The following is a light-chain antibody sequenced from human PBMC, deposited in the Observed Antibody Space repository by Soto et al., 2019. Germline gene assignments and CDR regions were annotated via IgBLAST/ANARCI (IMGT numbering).Light chain of an antibody. V-gene: IGLV2-14*01. Sequence: QSVLTQPASVSGSPGQSITISCTGTSSDLDVYNYVSWYQYHPGKAPKLMIYDVSNRPSGISNRFSGSKSGNTASLTISGLQAEDEADYYCSSFTISRNTVIFGGGTKLTVL. CDR3: SSFTISRNTVI. J-gene: IGLJ2*01. CDR1: SSDLDVYNY. CDR2: DVS.